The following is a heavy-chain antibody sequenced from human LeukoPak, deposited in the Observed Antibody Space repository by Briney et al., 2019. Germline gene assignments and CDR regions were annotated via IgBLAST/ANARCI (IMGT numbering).Heavy chain of an antibody. CDR1: GFTFNNYA. J-gene: IGHJ5*02. CDR2: ISGSGGST. CDR3: AKAAGNNWFDP. Sequence: GGSLRLSCAASGFTFNNYAMSWVRQAPGKGLEWVSAISGSGGSTYYADSVKGRFTVSRDNSKDTLYLQMNSLRAEDTAVYYCAKAAGNNWFDPWRQGTLVTVSS. V-gene: IGHV3-23*01.